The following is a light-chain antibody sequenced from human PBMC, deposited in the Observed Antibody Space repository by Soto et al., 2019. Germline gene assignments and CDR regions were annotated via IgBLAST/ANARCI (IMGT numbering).Light chain of an antibody. CDR3: SSYAGSNNVV. Sequence: QSVLTQPPSASGSPGQSVTISCTGTSSDVGGYNYVSWYQQHPGKAPKLMICDVSKRPSGVPDRFSGSKSGNTASLTVSGLQAEDEAGYYCSSYAGSNNVVFGGGTQLTVL. V-gene: IGLV2-8*01. CDR1: SSDVGGYNY. J-gene: IGLJ2*01. CDR2: DVS.